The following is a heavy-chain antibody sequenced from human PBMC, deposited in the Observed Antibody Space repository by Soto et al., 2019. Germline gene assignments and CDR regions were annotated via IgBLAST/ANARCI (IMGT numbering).Heavy chain of an antibody. CDR2: ISSSSSYT. V-gene: IGHV3-11*03. J-gene: IGHJ4*02. CDR1: GFTFSDYY. CDR3: ARHPTMLPFDS. D-gene: IGHD2-2*01. Sequence: GSLRLSCAASGFTFSDYYMSWIRQAPGKGLEWVSYISSSSSYTNYADSVKGRFTISRDNAKNSLYLQMNSLRAEDTGIYYCARHPTMLPFDSWGQGTLVTVSS.